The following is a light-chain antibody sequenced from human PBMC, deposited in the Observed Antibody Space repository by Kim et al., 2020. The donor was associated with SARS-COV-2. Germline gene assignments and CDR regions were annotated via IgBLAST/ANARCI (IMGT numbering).Light chain of an antibody. J-gene: IGLJ2*01. CDR2: SNN. CDR1: SSNIGRNT. CDR3: AAWDDSLNGVV. Sequence: GQSVTISCSGSSSNIGRNTVNWYQQRPGTAPKLLIYSNNQRPSGVPDRFSGSKSGTSASLAISGLQSEDEADYYCAAWDDSLNGVVFGGGTQLTVL. V-gene: IGLV1-44*01.